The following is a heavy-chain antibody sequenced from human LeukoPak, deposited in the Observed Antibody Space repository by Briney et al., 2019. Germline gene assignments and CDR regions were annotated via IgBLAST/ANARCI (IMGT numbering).Heavy chain of an antibody. V-gene: IGHV3-23*01. J-gene: IGHJ4*02. Sequence: GGSLRLSWAASGFTFNNYPMTWVRQAPGKGLEWVSNLSGSGDITYYADSVKGRFTISRDNSKNTLFLEINSLRVEDTAVYYCARGMLGVVHDYWGQGTLVTVSP. CDR3: ARGMLGVVHDY. CDR1: GFTFNNYP. D-gene: IGHD3-10*02. CDR2: LSGSGDIT.